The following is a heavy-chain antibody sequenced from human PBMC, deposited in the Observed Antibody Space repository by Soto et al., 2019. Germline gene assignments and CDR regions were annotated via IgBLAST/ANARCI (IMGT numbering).Heavy chain of an antibody. J-gene: IGHJ3*01. CDR1: GGSISSSSW. CDR2: IYHAGSP. Sequence: HLQESGPGLVKPSGTLSLTCDVSGGSISSSSWWTWVRQSPGKGLEWIGEIYHAGSPNYNPSFQSRVTILADKSKNHFSLGLTSVTAADTAIYCCARGLSFRSAFDVWGPGTTVTVSS. D-gene: IGHD3-16*02. CDR3: ARGLSFRSAFDV. V-gene: IGHV4-4*01.